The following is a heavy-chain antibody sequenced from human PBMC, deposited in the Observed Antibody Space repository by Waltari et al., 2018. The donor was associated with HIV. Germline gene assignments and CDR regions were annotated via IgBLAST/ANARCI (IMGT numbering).Heavy chain of an antibody. Sequence: EVQLLESGGGLVQPGESLSLSCAASGFIFSSYAMSWVRQAPGKGLEWVSAINYSGGSSFYADSVKGRFTISRDNSKKTLYLQLNSLRAQDTAIYYCAKLAGDSELDYWGQGTLVIVSS. CDR2: INYSGGSS. D-gene: IGHD4-17*01. J-gene: IGHJ4*02. CDR1: GFIFSSYA. CDR3: AKLAGDSELDY. V-gene: IGHV3-23*05.